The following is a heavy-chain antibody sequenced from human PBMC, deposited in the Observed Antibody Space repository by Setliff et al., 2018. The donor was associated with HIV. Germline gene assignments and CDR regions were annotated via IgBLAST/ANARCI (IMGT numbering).Heavy chain of an antibody. V-gene: IGHV4-39*07. J-gene: IGHJ6*03. CDR1: GGSISSSSYY. CDR2: IYYSGRT. Sequence: SETLSLTCTVSGGSISSSSYYWGWIRQPPGKGLEWIGSIYYSGRTYHNPSLKSRVTISVDTSKNQFSLKLSSVTAADTAVYYCARDFITYGDYDQVYYYMDVWGKGTTVTVSS. CDR3: ARDFITYGDYDQVYYYMDV. D-gene: IGHD4-17*01.